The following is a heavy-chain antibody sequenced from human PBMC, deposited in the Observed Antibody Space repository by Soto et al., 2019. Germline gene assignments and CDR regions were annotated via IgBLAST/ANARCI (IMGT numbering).Heavy chain of an antibody. CDR2: ISSSSNYI. CDR3: ARDERSVAVAPLCDY. CDR1: GFGFSTYN. V-gene: IGHV3-21*01. D-gene: IGHD6-19*01. Sequence: EVQLVESGGGLVRPGGSLRLSCAASGFGFSTYNMTWVRQAPGKGLEWVSFISSSSNYIYYADSVKGRFTISRDNAKNSLFLQMNNLRAEDTAVYFCARDERSVAVAPLCDYWGQGTQVTVSS. J-gene: IGHJ4*02.